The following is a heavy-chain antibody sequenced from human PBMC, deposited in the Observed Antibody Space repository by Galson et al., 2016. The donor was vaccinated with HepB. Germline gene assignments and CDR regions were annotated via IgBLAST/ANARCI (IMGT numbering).Heavy chain of an antibody. D-gene: IGHD2-2*01. CDR3: AKCRSSDSTSCPNY. V-gene: IGHV3-23*01. J-gene: IGHJ4*02. CDR1: GFTFINCA. Sequence: SLRLSCAASGFTFINCAMTWVRQAPGKGLEWVSSISGSGGSTYYADSVKGRFTISRDNSKNTLYLQMNSLRAEDTALYFCAKCRSSDSTSCPNYWGQGTLVTVSS. CDR2: ISGSGGST.